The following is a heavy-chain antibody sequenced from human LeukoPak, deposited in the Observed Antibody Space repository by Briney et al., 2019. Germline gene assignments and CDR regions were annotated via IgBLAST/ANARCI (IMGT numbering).Heavy chain of an antibody. CDR3: ARDPTSVTKGLDI. V-gene: IGHV4-59*11. J-gene: IGHJ3*02. CDR1: GGSISSHY. Sequence: PAETLSLTCTVSGGSISSHYGTWLRQPPGKGLEWIGYISYIGSTNYNPSLKSRVTISVDTSKNQFSLKLSSVTAADAAVYFCARDPTSVTKGLDIWGQGTMVTVYS. CDR2: ISYIGST. D-gene: IGHD4-17*01.